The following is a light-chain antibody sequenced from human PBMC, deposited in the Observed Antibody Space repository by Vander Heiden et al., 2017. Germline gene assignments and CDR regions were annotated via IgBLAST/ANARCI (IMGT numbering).Light chain of an antibody. CDR2: DVN. Sequence: SALTQPRSVSGSPGQSVTMSCTGTSSDVGGYNYVSWYQQHPGNAPKGIVYDVNKRPAGVPDRFSASKSGNTASPTTSGLQAADEADYYCCSYAGNTALVFGGGTKVTVL. V-gene: IGLV2-11*01. CDR1: SSDVGGYNY. CDR3: CSYAGNTALV. J-gene: IGLJ3*02.